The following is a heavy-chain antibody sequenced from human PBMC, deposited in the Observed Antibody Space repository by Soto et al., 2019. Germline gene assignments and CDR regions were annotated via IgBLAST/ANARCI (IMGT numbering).Heavy chain of an antibody. CDR2: INPSSGTT. D-gene: IGHD2-15*01. CDR1: GFSFSTYE. V-gene: IGHV3-23*01. CDR3: TNGGWLDV. Sequence: GGSLRLSCDASGFSFSTYEMTWARQAPGKGLEWVAFINPSSGTTHYADSVKGRFTISRDNSKDTLYLQLTSLRVEDTAVYYCTNGGWLDVWGQGTTVTVSS. J-gene: IGHJ6*02.